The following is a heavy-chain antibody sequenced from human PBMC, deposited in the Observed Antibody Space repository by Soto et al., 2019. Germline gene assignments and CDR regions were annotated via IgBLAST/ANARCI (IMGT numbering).Heavy chain of an antibody. V-gene: IGHV4-34*01. CDR1: GGSFSGYY. CDR3: ARGEYSSGLTYYYYYGMDV. J-gene: IGHJ6*02. D-gene: IGHD6-19*01. CDR2: INHSGST. Sequence: SETLSLTCAVYGGSFSGYYWSWIRQPPGKGLEWIGEINHSGSTNYNPSLKSRVTISVDTSKNQFSLKLSSVTAADTAVYYCARGEYSSGLTYYYYYGMDVWGQGTTVTVSS.